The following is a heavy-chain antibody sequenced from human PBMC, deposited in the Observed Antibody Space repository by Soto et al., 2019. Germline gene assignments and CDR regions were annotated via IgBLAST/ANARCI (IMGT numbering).Heavy chain of an antibody. V-gene: IGHV1-8*01. Sequence: ASVKVSCKASGYTFTSYDINWVRQATGQGLEWVGWMNPNSGNTGYAQKFQGRVTMTTDTSTSTAYMELRSLRSDDTAVYYCARDYYDSSGYPPDAFDIWGQGTMVTVSS. D-gene: IGHD3-22*01. CDR1: GYTFTSYD. CDR3: ARDYYDSSGYPPDAFDI. CDR2: MNPNSGNT. J-gene: IGHJ3*02.